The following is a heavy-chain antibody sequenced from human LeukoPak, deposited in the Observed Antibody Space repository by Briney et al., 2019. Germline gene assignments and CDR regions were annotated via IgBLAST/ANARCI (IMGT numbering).Heavy chain of an antibody. CDR1: GYSISSGYY. D-gene: IGHD5-12*01. CDR2: IYHSGST. Sequence: PPETLYLTCDVSGYSISSGYYWGWIQQPAGKRQEWIGSIYHSGSTYYNPYLKSRVTITVDTSTNQFSMKLSSLTAADTAVYYCARRWWGLSGYDHFDYWGQGTLVTVSS. V-gene: IGHV4-38-2*01. CDR3: ARRWWGLSGYDHFDY. J-gene: IGHJ4*02.